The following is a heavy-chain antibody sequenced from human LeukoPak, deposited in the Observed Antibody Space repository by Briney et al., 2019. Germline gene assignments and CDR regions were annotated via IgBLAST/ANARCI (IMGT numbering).Heavy chain of an antibody. CDR1: GFTFDSYA. V-gene: IGHV3-23*01. Sequence: GGSLTLSCAASGFTFDSYAMSWVRQAPGKGLEWVSGISVSGGITYYADSVKGRFTISRQNSKNTLYLQMNSLRAEDTAVYYCAKGKMTSYYFDYWGQGTLVTVS. J-gene: IGHJ4*02. CDR3: AKGKMTSYYFDY. CDR2: ISVSGGIT. D-gene: IGHD5-24*01.